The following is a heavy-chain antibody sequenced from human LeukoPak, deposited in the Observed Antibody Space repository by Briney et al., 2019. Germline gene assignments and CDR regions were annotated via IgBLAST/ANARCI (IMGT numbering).Heavy chain of an antibody. CDR1: GFNVSSNY. CDR2: IYGDGTT. Sequence: GGPLRLSCEASGFNVSSNYMTWVRQAPGKGLEWVSLIYGDGTTDYADSVKGRFHISRHNSKNTLYLQMNSLRAEDTAVYYCARGIIYLDYWGQGTLVTVSS. D-gene: IGHD3-10*01. V-gene: IGHV3-53*04. J-gene: IGHJ4*02. CDR3: ARGIIYLDY.